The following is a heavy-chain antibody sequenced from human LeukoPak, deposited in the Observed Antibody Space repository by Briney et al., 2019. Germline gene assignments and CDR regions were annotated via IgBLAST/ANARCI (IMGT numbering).Heavy chain of an antibody. CDR2: IIGSVGST. J-gene: IGHJ6*03. D-gene: IGHD1-26*01. Sequence: GGSLRLSCAASALTFSSYCMSWVRQAPGEGLEWVSVIIGSVGSTYYADSVRGRFTLSRDNSKRMLYLQMNSMTAGDTAVYYCAKAGALGRSYLDVWGKGTTVTVSS. CDR3: AKAGALGRSYLDV. V-gene: IGHV3-23*01. CDR1: ALTFSSYC.